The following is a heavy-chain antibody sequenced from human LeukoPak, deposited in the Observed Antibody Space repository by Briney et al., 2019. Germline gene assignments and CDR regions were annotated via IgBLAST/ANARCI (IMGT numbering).Heavy chain of an antibody. CDR3: ARVASSGWHEIINWFDP. CDR1: GYTFTGYY. D-gene: IGHD6-19*01. CDR2: INPNSGGT. V-gene: IGHV1-2*06. J-gene: IGHJ5*02. Sequence: GASVKVSCKASGYTFTGYYMHWVRQAPGQGLEWMGRINPNSGGTNYAQKFQGRVTMTRDTSISTAYMELSRRRSDDTAVYYCARVASSGWHEIINWFDPWGQGTLVTVSS.